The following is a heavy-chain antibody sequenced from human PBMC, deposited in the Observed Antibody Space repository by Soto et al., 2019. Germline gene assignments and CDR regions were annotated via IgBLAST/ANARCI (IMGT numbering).Heavy chain of an antibody. Sequence: QVQLVQSGAEVKNPGASVKVSCKTSGYTFTKYGVGWVRQAPGQGLEWMGWISGSSGNANYAEKVQGRITLTTDTSTSTAYIDLRSLSSDDTAVYYCAREMAGIGGEYDYWGQGTLVTVSS. CDR1: GYTFTKYG. D-gene: IGHD3-16*01. CDR2: ISGSSGNA. V-gene: IGHV1-18*01. J-gene: IGHJ4*02. CDR3: AREMAGIGGEYDY.